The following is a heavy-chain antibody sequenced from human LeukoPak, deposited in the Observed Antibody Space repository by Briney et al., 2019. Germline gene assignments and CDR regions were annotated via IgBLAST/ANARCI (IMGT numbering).Heavy chain of an antibody. D-gene: IGHD3-10*01. V-gene: IGHV3-7*01. J-gene: IGHJ4*02. CDR3: ARSYGHSIDY. CDR1: GFTFSSYA. Sequence: GGSLRLSCAASGFTFSSYAMSWVRQAPGKGLEWAATIKQDGSGQYYVDSVKGRFTISRDNAQNSLYLQMNNLRAEDTAVYYCARSYGHSIDYWGQGTLVTVSS. CDR2: IKQDGSGQ.